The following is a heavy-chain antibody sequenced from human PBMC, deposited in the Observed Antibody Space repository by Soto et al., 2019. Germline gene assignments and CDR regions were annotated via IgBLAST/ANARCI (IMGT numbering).Heavy chain of an antibody. CDR1: GYTFTSYG. V-gene: IGHV1-18*04. J-gene: IGHJ3*02. CDR3: ARGGQRITMIVVVIGAFDI. D-gene: IGHD3-22*01. Sequence: ASVKVSCKASGYTFTSYGISWVRQAPGQGLEWMGWISAYNGNTNYAQKLQGRVTMTTDTSTSTAYMELRSLRSDDTAVYYCARGGQRITMIVVVIGAFDIWGQGAMVTVSS. CDR2: ISAYNGNT.